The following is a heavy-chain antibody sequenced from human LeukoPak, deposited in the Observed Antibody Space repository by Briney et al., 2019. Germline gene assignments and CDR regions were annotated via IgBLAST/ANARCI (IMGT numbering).Heavy chain of an antibody. CDR1: GYIFTSYW. CDR2: IYPGDSDT. D-gene: IGHD3-3*01. V-gene: IGHV5-51*01. CDR3: ARLGYDFWSGYYTSPLDY. Sequence: GESLQISCKGSGYIFTSYWIGWVRQLPGKGLEWMGIIYPGDSDTRYSPSFQGQVTISADKSISTAYLQWSSLKASDTAMYYCARLGYDFWSGYYTSPLDYWGQGTLVTVSS. J-gene: IGHJ4*02.